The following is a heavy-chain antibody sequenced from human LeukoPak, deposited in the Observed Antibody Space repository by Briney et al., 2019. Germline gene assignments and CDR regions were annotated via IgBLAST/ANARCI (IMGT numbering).Heavy chain of an antibody. CDR3: ARDGYCSGGSCPTAYYYYGMDV. Sequence: PGGSLRLSCAASGFTFSSYGMHWVRQAPDKGLEWVAVIWYDGSNKYYADSVKGRFTISRDNSKNTLYLQMNSLRAEDTAVYYCARDGYCSGGSCPTAYYYYGMDVWGQGTTVTVSS. CDR2: IWYDGSNK. V-gene: IGHV3-33*01. CDR1: GFTFSSYG. J-gene: IGHJ6*02. D-gene: IGHD2-15*01.